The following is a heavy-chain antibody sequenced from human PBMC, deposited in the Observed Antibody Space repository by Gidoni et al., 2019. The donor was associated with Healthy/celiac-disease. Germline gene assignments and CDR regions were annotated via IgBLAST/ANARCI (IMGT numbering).Heavy chain of an antibody. V-gene: IGHV1-3*01. CDR3: ARTFEYSSSGWFDP. D-gene: IGHD6-6*01. J-gene: IGHJ5*02. CDR1: GYTFTSYA. CDR2: INAGNGKT. Sequence: QVQLVQSGAEVKKPGDSVQVSCKASGYTFTSYAMHWVRQAPGQRLEWMGWINAGNGKTKYPQKCQGRVTITRDTSASTAYMELSSLRSEDTAVYYCARTFEYSSSGWFDPWGQGTLVTVSS.